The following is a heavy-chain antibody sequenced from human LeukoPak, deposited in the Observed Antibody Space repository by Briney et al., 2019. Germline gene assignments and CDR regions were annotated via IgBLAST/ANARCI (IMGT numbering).Heavy chain of an antibody. D-gene: IGHD3-10*01. CDR1: GFTFDDYA. V-gene: IGHV3-9*01. CDR2: ISWNSDSI. Sequence: GRSLRLSCAASGFTFDDYAMHWVRQAPGKGLEWVSGISWNSDSIAYADSVKGRFTISRDNAKNSLYLQMNSLRPEDTALYYCAKDRTMVRGAVDYWGQGTLVTVPS. CDR3: AKDRTMVRGAVDY. J-gene: IGHJ4*02.